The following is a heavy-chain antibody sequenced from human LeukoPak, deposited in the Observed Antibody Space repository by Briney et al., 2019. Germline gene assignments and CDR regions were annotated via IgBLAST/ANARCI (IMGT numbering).Heavy chain of an antibody. D-gene: IGHD1-26*01. CDR3: ARDREGSRDAFDI. CDR1: GFTFSRYW. V-gene: IGHV3-7*01. CDR2: IKQDGSAR. Sequence: PGGSLRLSCAASGFTFSRYWMSWVRQAPGKGLELVANIKQDGSARFYGDSVKGRFTVSRDNAKNSLYIQMNSLRAEDTAVYYCARDREGSRDAFDIWGQGTMATVSS. J-gene: IGHJ3*02.